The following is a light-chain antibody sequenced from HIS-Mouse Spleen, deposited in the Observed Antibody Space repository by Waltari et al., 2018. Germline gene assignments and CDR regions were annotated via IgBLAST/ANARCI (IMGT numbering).Light chain of an antibody. CDR1: SSHVVRYNY. V-gene: IGLV2-11*01. Sequence: QSALTPPRSVSGSPGPSFTIPCTCTSSHVVRYNYLSWYQQHPGKAPKLMIYDVSKRPSGVPDRFSGSKSGNTASLTISGLQAEDEADYYGCSYAGSYTWVFGGGTKLTVL. J-gene: IGLJ3*02. CDR2: DVS. CDR3: CSYAGSYTWV.